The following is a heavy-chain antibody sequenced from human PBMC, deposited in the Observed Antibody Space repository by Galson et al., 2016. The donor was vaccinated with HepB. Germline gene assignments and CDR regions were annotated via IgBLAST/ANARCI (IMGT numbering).Heavy chain of an antibody. CDR3: AAGNYVVVD. CDR2: IHYSGHT. Sequence: SETLSLTCTVSGGSVTSYYWSWIRQPPGKGLEWIGFIHYSGHTNNNPSLKSRVTLSVDMSKNQLSLRAEDTAVYYCAAGNYVVVDWGQGTLVTVSS. J-gene: IGHJ4*02. D-gene: IGHD2-15*01. V-gene: IGHV4-59*02. CDR1: GGSVTSYY.